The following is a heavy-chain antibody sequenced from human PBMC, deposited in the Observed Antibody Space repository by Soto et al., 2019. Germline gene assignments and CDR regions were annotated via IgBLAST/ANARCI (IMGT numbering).Heavy chain of an antibody. CDR1: GFTVSSKY. CDR2: IYSGGST. Sequence: GGSLRLSCAASGFTVSSKYMTWVRQAPGKGLEWVSVIYSGGSTYYADSVKGRFTISRDNSKNTLYLQMNSLRAEDTAVYYCAGLAAAGTDYYYGMDVWGQGTTVTVSS. CDR3: AGLAAAGTDYYYGMDV. D-gene: IGHD6-13*01. J-gene: IGHJ6*02. V-gene: IGHV3-53*01.